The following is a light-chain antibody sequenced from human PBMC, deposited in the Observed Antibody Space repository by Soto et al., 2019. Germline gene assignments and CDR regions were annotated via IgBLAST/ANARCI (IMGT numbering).Light chain of an antibody. CDR3: QQYNDFQYT. CDR2: KAT. CDR1: QIIGSW. Sequence: DIQMTQSPSTLSASVGDGVPITCRASQIIGSWLAWYQQKPGKAPKLLIYKATNLQSGVPSRFSGSGSGTDFSLTISSLQPEDSATYFCQQYNDFQYTFGPGTKLEI. J-gene: IGKJ2*01. V-gene: IGKV1-5*03.